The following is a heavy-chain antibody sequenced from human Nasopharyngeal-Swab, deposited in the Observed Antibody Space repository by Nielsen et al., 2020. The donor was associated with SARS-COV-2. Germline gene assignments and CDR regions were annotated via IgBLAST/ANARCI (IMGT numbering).Heavy chain of an antibody. CDR3: ARDRVPLYSGSYSLYYYYYMDV. CDR1: GGTFSSYA. V-gene: IGHV1-69*13. D-gene: IGHD1-26*01. Sequence: SVKVSCQASGGTFSSYAISWVRQAPGQGLEWMGGIIPIFGTANYAQKFQGRVTITADESTSTAYMELSSLRSEDTAVYYCARDRVPLYSGSYSLYYYYYMDVWGKGTTVTVSS. CDR2: IIPIFGTA. J-gene: IGHJ6*03.